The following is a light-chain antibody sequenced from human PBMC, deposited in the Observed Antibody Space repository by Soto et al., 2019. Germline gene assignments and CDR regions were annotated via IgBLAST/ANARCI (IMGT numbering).Light chain of an antibody. V-gene: IGLV1-51*01. CDR1: SSNIGNNY. CDR3: GTWDSSLSAVV. Sequence: QSVLTQPPSVSAAPGQKVTSSCSGSSSNIGNNYVSWYQQLPGTAPKLLIYDNNNRPSGIPDRFSGSKSGTSATLGITGLQTGDEADYYGGTWDSSLSAVVFGGGTKVTVL. J-gene: IGLJ2*01. CDR2: DNN.